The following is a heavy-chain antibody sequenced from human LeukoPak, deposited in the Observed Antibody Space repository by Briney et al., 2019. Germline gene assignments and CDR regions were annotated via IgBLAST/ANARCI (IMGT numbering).Heavy chain of an antibody. Sequence: GGSLRLSCAAPGFAFSNYGMNWVRQAPGKRLEWVSGITGSGSTTYYADSVKGRFTISRDNSKNTLYLQMNSPRAEDTAAYYCAKDGNWARFENWGQGTLVTVSS. CDR2: ITGSGSTT. CDR1: GFAFSNYG. CDR3: AKDGNWARFEN. J-gene: IGHJ4*02. V-gene: IGHV3-23*01. D-gene: IGHD7-27*01.